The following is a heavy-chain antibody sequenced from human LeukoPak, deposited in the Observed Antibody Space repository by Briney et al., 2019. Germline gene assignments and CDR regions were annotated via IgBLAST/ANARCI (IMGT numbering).Heavy chain of an antibody. J-gene: IGHJ4*02. D-gene: IGHD1-14*01. CDR2: IHSGCKS. CDR1: GLTVRSNY. V-gene: IGHV3-53*01. Sequence: GGSLRLSCAASGLTVRSNYMSWVRQAPEKGLEWVSVIHSGCKSVYADFVKGRVTISRDNSMNTMYLQMNSLTAEDTAAYYSARGVEPLAANTLAYWGQGTLVTVSS. CDR3: ARGVEPLAANTLAY.